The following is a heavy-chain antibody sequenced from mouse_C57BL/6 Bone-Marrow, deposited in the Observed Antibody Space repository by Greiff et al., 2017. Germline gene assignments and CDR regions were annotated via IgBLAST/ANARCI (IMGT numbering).Heavy chain of an antibody. J-gene: IGHJ4*01. CDR1: GFSFNTYA. CDR2: IRSKSNNYAT. CDR3: VRLYAMDY. Sequence: EVKLVESGGGLVQPKGSLKLSCEASGFSFNTYAMNWVSQAPGKGLEWVARIRSKSNNYATYYAVSGKDRFTIARDDSESFLHLQMNNLKTEDTAMYYCVRLYAMDYWGQGTSVTVSS. V-gene: IGHV10-1*01.